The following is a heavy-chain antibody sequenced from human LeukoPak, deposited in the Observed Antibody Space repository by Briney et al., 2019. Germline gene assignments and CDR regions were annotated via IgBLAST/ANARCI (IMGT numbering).Heavy chain of an antibody. V-gene: IGHV3-66*02. CDR1: GFTVSSYG. CDR3: VRDRAEGRAWVEFDP. J-gene: IGHJ5*02. CDR2: VYSDGVT. Sequence: QARGSLRLSCAASGFTVSSYGMSRVRQAPGKGPEWVSLVYSDGVTRYADSVQGRFTISRDNSKNTVYLQMNNLRVEDTAVYHCVRDRAEGRAWVEFDPWGQGILVTVSS.